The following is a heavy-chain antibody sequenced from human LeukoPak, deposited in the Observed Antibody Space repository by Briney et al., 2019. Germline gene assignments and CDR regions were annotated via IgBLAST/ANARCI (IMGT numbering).Heavy chain of an antibody. J-gene: IGHJ4*02. V-gene: IGHV1-2*04. CDR1: GYTFTGYY. CDR2: INPNSGGT. CDR3: ARESSVASGDY. D-gene: IGHD6-19*01. Sequence: ASVKVSCKASGYTFTGYYMHWVRQAPGQGLEWMGWINPNSGGTNYAQEFQGWVTMTRDTSISTAYMELSRLRSDDTAVYYCARESSVASGDYWGQGTLVTVSS.